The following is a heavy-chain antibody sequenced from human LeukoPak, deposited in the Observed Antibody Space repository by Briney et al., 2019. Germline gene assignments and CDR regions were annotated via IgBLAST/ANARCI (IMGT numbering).Heavy chain of an antibody. CDR3: AMGVGAPEYLAVAADFDY. Sequence: ASVKVSCKASGGTFSSYVINWVRQAPGQGLEWTGGIIPIFGTANYAQKFQGRVTITADKSTSTAYMELSSLRSEDTAVYYCAMGVGAPEYLAVAADFDYWGQGTLVTVSS. V-gene: IGHV1-69*06. CDR1: GGTFSSYV. J-gene: IGHJ4*02. CDR2: IIPIFGTA. D-gene: IGHD6-19*01.